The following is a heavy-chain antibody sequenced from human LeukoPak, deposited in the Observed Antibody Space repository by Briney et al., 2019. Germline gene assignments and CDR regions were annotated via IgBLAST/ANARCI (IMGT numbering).Heavy chain of an antibody. D-gene: IGHD1-26*01. CDR2: INHSGST. CDR3: ARPRRGSYRHAFDI. CDR1: GGSFSGYY. Sequence: SETLSLTCAVYGGSFSGYYWSWIRQPPGKGLEGRGEINHSGSTNDNPSLKRRVTISVDPSTNQFSLKLSSVTAADTAVYYCARPRRGSYRHAFDIWGQGTMVTVSS. J-gene: IGHJ3*02. V-gene: IGHV4-34*01.